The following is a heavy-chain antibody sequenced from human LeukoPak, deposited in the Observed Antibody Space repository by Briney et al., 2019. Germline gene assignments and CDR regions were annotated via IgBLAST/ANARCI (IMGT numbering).Heavy chain of an antibody. V-gene: IGHV3-48*03. D-gene: IGHD5-12*01. CDR2: ISSNSRTI. CDR3: ARGSYTGFDLYFDY. CDR1: GFSFSTQE. Sequence: GGSLRLSCATSGFSFSTQEMTWVRQPPGKGLEWVSYISSNSRTIYYADSVKGRITISKDNTRNSVFLQWNSLRVEDTGFYYCARGSYTGFDLYFDYWGQGTLVTVSS. J-gene: IGHJ4*02.